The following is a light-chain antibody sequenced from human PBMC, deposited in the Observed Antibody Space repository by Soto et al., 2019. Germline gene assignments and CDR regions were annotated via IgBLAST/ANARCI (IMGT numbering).Light chain of an antibody. CDR1: QSVTSN. Sequence: EIVMTQFSETLCVSPGDGATLSCRASQSVTSNLAWYQQKPGQAPRLLIYDASNRATGIPARFSGSGSGTEFTLTISSLQSEDFAVYYRQQYNNWPTFGKGTKVDIK. J-gene: IGKJ1*01. CDR3: QQYNNWPT. CDR2: DAS. V-gene: IGKV3D-15*01.